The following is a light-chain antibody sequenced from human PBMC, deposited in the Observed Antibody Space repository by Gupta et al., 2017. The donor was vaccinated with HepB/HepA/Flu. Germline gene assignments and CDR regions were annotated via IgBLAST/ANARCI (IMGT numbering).Light chain of an antibody. CDR1: SSNLGSNY. V-gene: IGLV1-47*01. J-gene: IGLJ3*02. CDR2: RNN. CDR3: AAWDDSLSGPV. Sequence: QSVLTQPPSASGTPGQRVTISCSGSSSNLGSNYVYWSQQLPGTAPNLLIHRNNQRPSGGPARFSGSTSGTSAALAISGRRSEDEAVYFCAAWDDSLSGPVFGGGTKLTVL.